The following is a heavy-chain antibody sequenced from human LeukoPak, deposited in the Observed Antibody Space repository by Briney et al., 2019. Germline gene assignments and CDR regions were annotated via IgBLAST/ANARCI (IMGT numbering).Heavy chain of an antibody. Sequence: SETLSLTCAVYGGSFSDYYWSWIRQPPGKGLEWIGYIYYSGSTYYNPSLKSRVTISVDTSKNQFSLKLSSVTAADTAVYYCARNKGSGSYFWFDPWGQGTLVTVSS. D-gene: IGHD3-10*01. CDR1: GGSFSDYY. CDR3: ARNKGSGSYFWFDP. CDR2: IYYSGST. J-gene: IGHJ5*02. V-gene: IGHV4-30-4*01.